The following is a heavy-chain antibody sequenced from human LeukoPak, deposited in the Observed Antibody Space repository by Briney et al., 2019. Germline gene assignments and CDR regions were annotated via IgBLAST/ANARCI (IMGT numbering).Heavy chain of an antibody. Sequence: PGGSLRLSCVGSGFTFSDAWMSWVRQAPGKGLEWVGRIKSKSDGGTIDYAAPVKGRFTISRDDSRNTVYLQMNSLKTEDTAVYYCTTRRQDGWWGQGTLVTVS. CDR3: TTRRQDGW. CDR1: GFTFSDAW. V-gene: IGHV3-15*01. CDR2: IKSKSDGGTI. J-gene: IGHJ4*02. D-gene: IGHD2-15*01.